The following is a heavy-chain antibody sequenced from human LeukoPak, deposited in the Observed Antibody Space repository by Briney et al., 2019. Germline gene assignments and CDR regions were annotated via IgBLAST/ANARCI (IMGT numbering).Heavy chain of an antibody. CDR2: INHSGST. CDR1: GGSFSGFY. Sequence: SETLSLTCAVYGGSFSGFYWSWIRQPPGKGLEWIGEINHSGSTNYNPSLKSRVTISVDTSKNQFSLKLSSVTAADTALYYCARHANSSWFPVLDYWGQGTLVTVSS. J-gene: IGHJ4*02. D-gene: IGHD6-13*01. CDR3: ARHANSSWFPVLDY. V-gene: IGHV4-34*01.